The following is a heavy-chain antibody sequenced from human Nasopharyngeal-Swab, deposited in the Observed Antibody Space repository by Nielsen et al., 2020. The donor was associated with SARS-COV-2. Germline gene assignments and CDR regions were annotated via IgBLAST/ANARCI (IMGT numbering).Heavy chain of an antibody. CDR2: ISGSNGYT. CDR1: GLSFKTYG. D-gene: IGHD2-2*01. Sequence: GGSLRLSCAASGLSFKTYGMTWVRQAPGKGLEWVSAISGSNGYTYYADSVKGRFTNSRDRSKNTVYLQMNSLRAGDTAVYFCVKVRPPDQDYYFGLDVWGQGTTVTVSS. V-gene: IGHV3-23*01. CDR3: VKVRPPDQDYYFGLDV. J-gene: IGHJ6*02.